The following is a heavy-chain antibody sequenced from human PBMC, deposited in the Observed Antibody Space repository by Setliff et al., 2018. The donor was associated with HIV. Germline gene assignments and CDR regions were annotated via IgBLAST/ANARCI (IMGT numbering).Heavy chain of an antibody. Sequence: GASVKVSCKAAGGTFTLYTLTWVRQAPGQGLEWMGGIITMLGTVNYAQRFQGRVTITADKSTSTAYMELSSLRFDDTAMYYCARGWMATLNGPLDQWGQGTLVTVSS. CDR3: ARGWMATLNGPLDQ. J-gene: IGHJ4*02. V-gene: IGHV1-69*08. CDR2: IITMLGTV. D-gene: IGHD5-12*01. CDR1: GGTFTLYT.